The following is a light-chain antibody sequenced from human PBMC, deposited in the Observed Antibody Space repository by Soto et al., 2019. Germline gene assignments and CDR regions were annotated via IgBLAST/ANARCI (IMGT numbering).Light chain of an antibody. V-gene: IGLV1-44*01. CDR3: VAWDDSLDGVI. CDR2: KND. CDR1: SSNIGRNP. J-gene: IGLJ2*01. Sequence: QSVLTQPPSASGTPGQRVTISCSGSSSNIGRNPVNWYQQLPGTAPNLLIYKNDQRPSGVPDRFSGSRSGPSASLAISGLQSEDQADYFCVAWDDSLDGVIFGGGTKLTVL.